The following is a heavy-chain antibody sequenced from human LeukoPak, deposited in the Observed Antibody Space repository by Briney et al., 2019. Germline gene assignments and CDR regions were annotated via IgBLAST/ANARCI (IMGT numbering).Heavy chain of an antibody. CDR1: GGSISCYY. D-gene: IGHD6-6*01. V-gene: IGHV4-59*08. CDR2: IYYSGST. CDR3: ARGYSSSSGRPDY. J-gene: IGHJ4*02. Sequence: SETLSLTCTVSGGSISCYYWSWIRQPPGKGLEWIGYIYYSGSTNYNPSLKSRVTISIDTSKKQFSLKLSSVTAADTAVYYCARGYSSSSGRPDYWGQGTLVTVSS.